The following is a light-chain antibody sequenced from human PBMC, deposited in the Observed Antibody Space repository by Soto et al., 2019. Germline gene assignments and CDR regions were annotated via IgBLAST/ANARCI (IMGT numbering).Light chain of an antibody. CDR1: QSVSSNY. CDR3: QQYGRSPWT. V-gene: IGKV3-20*01. J-gene: IGKJ1*01. Sequence: EIVLTQSPGTLSLSPGDRATLSCRASQSVSSNYVAWFQQKYGQAPRLLIYGASSRATGIPDRFSGSGSGTDFNLTMSIRELGDFAVYFCQQYGRSPWTFGQGTKVEFK. CDR2: GAS.